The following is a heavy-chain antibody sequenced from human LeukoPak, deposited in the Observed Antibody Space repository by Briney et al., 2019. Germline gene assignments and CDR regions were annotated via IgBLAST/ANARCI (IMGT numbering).Heavy chain of an antibody. CDR3: AHKRDSSGYYTVNWFDP. V-gene: IGHV2-5*02. J-gene: IGHJ5*02. Sequence: SGPTLVKPTQTLTLTCTFSGFSLSTSGVGVGWIRQPPGKALEWLALIYWDDDKRYSPSLKSRLTITKDTSKNQVVLTMTNMDPVDTATYYCAHKRDSSGYYTVNWFDPWGQGTLVTVSS. CDR2: IYWDDDK. CDR1: GFSLSTSGVG. D-gene: IGHD3-22*01.